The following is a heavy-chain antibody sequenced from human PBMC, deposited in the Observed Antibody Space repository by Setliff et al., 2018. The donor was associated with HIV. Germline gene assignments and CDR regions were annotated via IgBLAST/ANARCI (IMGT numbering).Heavy chain of an antibody. CDR1: GDSISNPNYY. V-gene: IGHV4-39*01. CDR2: IYFSESP. CDR3: ARQGFVPTGAHQFDY. J-gene: IGHJ4*02. Sequence: PSETLSLTCSVSGDSISNPNYYWGWIRQPPGKGLEWIGSIYFSESPYYNPSLSSRVTISVDTSTNQFSLRLSSVTAADTAVYYCARQGFVPTGAHQFDYWGPGTLVTVSS. D-gene: IGHD4-17*01.